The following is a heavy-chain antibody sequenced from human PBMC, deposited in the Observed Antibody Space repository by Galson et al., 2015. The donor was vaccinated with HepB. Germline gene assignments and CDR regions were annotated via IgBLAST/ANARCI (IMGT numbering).Heavy chain of an antibody. V-gene: IGHV3-53*01. Sequence: SLRLSCAASGFTFSNNYVSWVRQAPGKGLEWISLIYSDTGTYYADSVKGRFTVSRDISRNTFYLHMKSLRVEDTAIYYCATDRISVGYRRVSSCLIISDAGLDVWGQGTTVTVSS. CDR2: IYSDTGT. CDR1: GFTFSNNY. CDR3: ATDRISVGYRRVSSCLIISDAGLDV. D-gene: IGHD2-15*01. J-gene: IGHJ6*02.